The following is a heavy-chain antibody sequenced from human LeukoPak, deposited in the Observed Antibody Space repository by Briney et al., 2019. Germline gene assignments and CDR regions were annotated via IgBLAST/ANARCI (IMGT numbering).Heavy chain of an antibody. Sequence: GGSLRLSCAASGFTFSSYSMNWVRQAPGKGLEWVSSISSSSSYIYYADSVKGRFTISRGNAKNSLYLQMNSLRAEDTAVYYCARDRSITIFGVVDYWGQGTLVTVSS. CDR3: ARDRSITIFGVVDY. CDR2: ISSSSSYI. J-gene: IGHJ4*02. V-gene: IGHV3-21*01. CDR1: GFTFSSYS. D-gene: IGHD3-3*01.